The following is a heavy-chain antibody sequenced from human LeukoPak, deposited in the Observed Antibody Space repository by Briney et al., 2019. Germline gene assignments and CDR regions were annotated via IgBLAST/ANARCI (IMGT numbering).Heavy chain of an antibody. CDR1: GGSISISNYY. J-gene: IGHJ4*02. V-gene: IGHV4-39*01. CDR2: ISYSGT. CDR3: ARRTSNPVGAIDY. D-gene: IGHD1-26*01. Sequence: SETLSLTCTVSGGSISISNYYWGWLRQPPGRGLEWIGSISYSGTYYNPSLKSRLTISVDTSKNHFSLNLKSVTAGDTAVYYCARRTSNPVGAIDYWGQGTLVTVSS.